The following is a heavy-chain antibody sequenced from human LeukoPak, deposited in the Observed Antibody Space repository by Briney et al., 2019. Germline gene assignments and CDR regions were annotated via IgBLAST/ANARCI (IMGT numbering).Heavy chain of an antibody. CDR3: ARSEAGGYYSYYYYYYMDV. CDR2: IYYSGST. V-gene: IGHV4-59*01. Sequence: SETLSLTCTVSGDSISNYYWTWIRQPPGKGLEWIGYIYYSGSTNYNPSLKSRVTISIDTSKNQFSLKLSSVTAADTAVYYCARSEAGGYYSYYYYYYMDVWGKGTTVTVSS. D-gene: IGHD3-22*01. CDR1: GDSISNYY. J-gene: IGHJ6*03.